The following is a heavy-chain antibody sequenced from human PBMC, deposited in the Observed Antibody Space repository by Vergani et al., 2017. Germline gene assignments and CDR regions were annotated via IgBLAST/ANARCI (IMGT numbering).Heavy chain of an antibody. CDR3: ARSTDYPDDYVSSDYFRRTLDV. V-gene: IGHV1-69*02. J-gene: IGHJ6*03. CDR1: GGTFSNNT. Sequence: QVQLVQSGSAVKKPGSSVKVSCKASGGTFSNNTINWVRQAPGQGLEWMGRIIPILGIVNYAQNFQGRVTITADKSTNTAYMELSSLRSEDTAVYYCARSTDYPDDYVSSDYFRRTLDVWGKGTTVTVS. D-gene: IGHD4/OR15-4a*01. CDR2: IIPILGIV.